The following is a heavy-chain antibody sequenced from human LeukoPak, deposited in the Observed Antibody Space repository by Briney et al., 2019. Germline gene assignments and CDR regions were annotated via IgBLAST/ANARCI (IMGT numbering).Heavy chain of an antibody. CDR3: ARDRHDDYGDY. CDR1: GFTFSSYG. CDR2: ISGSGGST. V-gene: IGHV3-23*01. D-gene: IGHD3-3*01. Sequence: PGGSLRLSCAASGFTFSSYGMSWVRQAPGKGLEWVSAISGSGGSTYYADSVKGRFTISRDNSKNTLYLQMNSLRAEDTAFYYCARDRHDDYGDYWGQGTLVTVSS. J-gene: IGHJ4*02.